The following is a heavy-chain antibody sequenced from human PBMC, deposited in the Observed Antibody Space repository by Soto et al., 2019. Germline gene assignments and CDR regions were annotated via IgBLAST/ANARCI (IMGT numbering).Heavy chain of an antibody. J-gene: IGHJ3*02. Sequence: QVQLVESGGGVVQPGRSLRLSCAASGFTFSSYGMHWVRQAPGKGLEWVAVISYDGSNKYYADSVKGRFTISRDNSKNTLPLKWSSRRAEDRAVYYCAKGGKFNIWGQGTMVTASS. CDR2: ISYDGSNK. CDR1: GFTFSSYG. V-gene: IGHV3-30*18. D-gene: IGHD6-13*01. CDR3: AKGGKFNI.